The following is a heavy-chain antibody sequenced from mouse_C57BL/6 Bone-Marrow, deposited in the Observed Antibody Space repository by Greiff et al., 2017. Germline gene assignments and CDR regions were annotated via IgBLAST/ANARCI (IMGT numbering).Heavy chain of an antibody. Sequence: QVQLQQSGAELARPGASVKMSCKASGYTFTSYTMHWVKQRPGQGLEWIGYINPSSGYTKYNQKFKDKATLTADKSSSTAYMQLSSLTSEDSAVYYCARYYYGLYYFDYWGQGTTLTVSS. V-gene: IGHV1-4*01. CDR2: INPSSGYT. CDR3: ARYYYGLYYFDY. CDR1: GYTFTSYT. J-gene: IGHJ2*01. D-gene: IGHD1-1*01.